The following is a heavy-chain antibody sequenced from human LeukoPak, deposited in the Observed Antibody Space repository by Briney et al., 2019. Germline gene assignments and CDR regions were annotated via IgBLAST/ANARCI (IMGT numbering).Heavy chain of an antibody. D-gene: IGHD3-16*02. V-gene: IGHV3-23*01. J-gene: IGHJ4*02. Sequence: GGSLRLSCAASGFNFFTYGMHWVRQAPGKGLEWVSAISGSGGSTYYADSVKGRFTISRDNSKNTLYLQMNSLRAEDTAVYYCAIRYYDYVWGSYRYWGQGTLVTVSS. CDR1: GFNFFTYG. CDR2: ISGSGGST. CDR3: AIRYYDYVWGSYRY.